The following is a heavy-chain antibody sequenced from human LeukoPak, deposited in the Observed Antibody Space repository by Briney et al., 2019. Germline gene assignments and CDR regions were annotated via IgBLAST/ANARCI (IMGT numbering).Heavy chain of an antibody. Sequence: GESLKISCKGSGYSFTSYWIGWVRQMPGKGLEWMGIIYPGDSDTRYSPSFQGQVTISADKSISTAYLQWSSLKASDTAMYYCASHYDFWSGYPIYAFDIWGQGTMVTVSS. CDR1: GYSFTSYW. CDR3: ASHYDFWSGYPIYAFDI. D-gene: IGHD3-3*01. J-gene: IGHJ3*02. CDR2: IYPGDSDT. V-gene: IGHV5-51*01.